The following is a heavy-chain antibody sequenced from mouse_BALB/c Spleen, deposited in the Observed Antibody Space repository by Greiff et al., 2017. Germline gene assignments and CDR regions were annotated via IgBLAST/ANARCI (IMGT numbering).Heavy chain of an antibody. CDR3: ARPYYRYDAEYAVDY. CDR2: INPGSGGT. D-gene: IGHD2-14*01. J-gene: IGHJ4*01. V-gene: IGHV1-54*01. Sequence: VQLQQSGAELVRPGTSVKVSCKASGYAFTNYLIEWVKQRPGQGLEWIGVINPGSGGTNYNEKFKGKATLTADKSSSTAYMQLSSLTSDDSAVYFCARPYYRYDAEYAVDYWGQGTSVTVSS. CDR1: GYAFTNYL.